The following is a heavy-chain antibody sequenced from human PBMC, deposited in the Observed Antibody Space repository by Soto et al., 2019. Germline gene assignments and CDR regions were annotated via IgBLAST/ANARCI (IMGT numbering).Heavy chain of an antibody. CDR1: GGSISTSNYY. D-gene: IGHD3-10*01. V-gene: IGHV4-39*01. J-gene: IGHJ4*02. CDR3: ASTINIIKGLDY. Sequence: SETLSLTCTVSGGSISTSNYYWGWIRQPPGKRLEWIGTVYYTGNTYYNSSLESRVTISVDTSKNQFSLKLSSVTAAETAVYYCASTINIIKGLDYWGQGTLVTVSS. CDR2: VYYTGNT.